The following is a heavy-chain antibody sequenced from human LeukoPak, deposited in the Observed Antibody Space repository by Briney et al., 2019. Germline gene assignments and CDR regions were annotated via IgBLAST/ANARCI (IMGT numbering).Heavy chain of an antibody. D-gene: IGHD4-11*01. CDR2: ISNYFGVT. CDR3: CRDSDYSGNGNGDWFDP. CDR1: GFRFTNFC. V-gene: IGHV1-18*04. J-gene: IGHJ5*02. Sequence: ASVTVSYKASGFRFTNFCVSWVRQAPGQGREGMGWISNYFGVTHYAQKFEDRVTIIINTSKATAYMEFRSLRCDDTAIDFFCRDSDYSGNGNGDWFDPWGQGTVVTVSS.